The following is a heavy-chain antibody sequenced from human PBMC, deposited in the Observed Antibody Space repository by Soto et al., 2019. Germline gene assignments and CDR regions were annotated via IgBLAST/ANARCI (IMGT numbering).Heavy chain of an antibody. CDR1: GFTFSTST. J-gene: IGHJ4*02. D-gene: IGHD2-21*02. V-gene: IGHV1-58*02. CDR2: IVLGSGNT. Sequence: SVKVSCKTSGFTFSTSTMQWVRQARGQRLEWIGWIVLGSGNTIYAQEFQGRVTITRDTSASTAYMELSSLRSEDTAVYYCARSIVVVTALDYWGQGTLVTVS. CDR3: ARSIVVVTALDY.